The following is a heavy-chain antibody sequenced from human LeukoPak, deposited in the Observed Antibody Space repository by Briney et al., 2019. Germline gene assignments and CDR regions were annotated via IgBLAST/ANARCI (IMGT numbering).Heavy chain of an antibody. CDR3: ARELVVAADAFDI. CDR2: ISYDGSNK. Sequence: PGGSLRLSCAASGFTFSSYAMHWVRQAPGKGLEWVAVISYDGSNKYYADSVKGRFTISRDNSKNTPYLQMNSLRAEDTAVYYCARELVVAADAFDIWGQGTMVTVSS. CDR1: GFTFSSYA. V-gene: IGHV3-30*04. J-gene: IGHJ3*02. D-gene: IGHD2-8*02.